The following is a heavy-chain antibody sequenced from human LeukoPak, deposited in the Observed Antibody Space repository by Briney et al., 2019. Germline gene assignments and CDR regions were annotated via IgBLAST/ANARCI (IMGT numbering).Heavy chain of an antibody. J-gene: IGHJ4*02. Sequence: ASVKVSCTASGYTFTSYDINWVRQATGQGLEWMGWMNPNSGNTGYAQKFQGRVTMTRNTSIGTAYMELRSLRSEDTAVYFCARVARVKVRGIIITELQYWGQGTLVTVSS. D-gene: IGHD3-10*01. CDR3: ARVARVKVRGIIITELQY. V-gene: IGHV1-8*01. CDR1: GYTFTSYD. CDR2: MNPNSGNT.